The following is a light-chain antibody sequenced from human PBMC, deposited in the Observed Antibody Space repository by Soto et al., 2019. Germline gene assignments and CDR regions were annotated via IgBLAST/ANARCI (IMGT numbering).Light chain of an antibody. CDR3: CSNAAGSTYV. CDR2: ETS. CDR1: SSDVGSHNL. J-gene: IGLJ1*01. Sequence: QSVLTQPASVPGSPGQSITISCTGTSSDVGSHNLVSWYQQFPGKAPKLIIFETSKRPSGVSNRFSGSKSGSTASLTISGLQAEDEADYYCCSNAAGSTYVFGSGTKATVL. V-gene: IGLV2-23*01.